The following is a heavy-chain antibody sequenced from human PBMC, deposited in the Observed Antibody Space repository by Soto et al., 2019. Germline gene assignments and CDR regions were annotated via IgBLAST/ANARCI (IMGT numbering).Heavy chain of an antibody. CDR1: GYTFTSYD. CDR3: ARRDTTTYDFWSGYLNNWFDP. Sequence: ASVKVSCKASGYTFTSYDINWVRQATGQGLEWMGWMNPNSGNTGYAQKFQGRVTMTRNTSISTAYMELSSLRSEDTAVYYCARRDTTTYDFWSGYLNNWFDPWVQGTLVTVSS. V-gene: IGHV1-8*01. D-gene: IGHD3-3*01. CDR2: MNPNSGNT. J-gene: IGHJ5*02.